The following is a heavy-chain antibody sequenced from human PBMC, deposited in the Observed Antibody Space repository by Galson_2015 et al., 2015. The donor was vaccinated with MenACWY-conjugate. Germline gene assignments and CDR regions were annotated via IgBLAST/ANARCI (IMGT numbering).Heavy chain of an antibody. CDR2: INSDGTTT. CDR1: GLSFSNYW. J-gene: IGHJ4*02. V-gene: IGHV3-74*01. CDR3: ARRTLSGVYYYSDS. Sequence: SLRLSCAASGLSFSNYWMHWVRHAPGKGLVWVSRINSDGTTTNYADSVKGRFTISRDNAKNTLYLQMNSLRAEDTAVYYCARRTLSGVYYYSDSWGQGTLVTVSS. D-gene: IGHD5/OR15-5a*01.